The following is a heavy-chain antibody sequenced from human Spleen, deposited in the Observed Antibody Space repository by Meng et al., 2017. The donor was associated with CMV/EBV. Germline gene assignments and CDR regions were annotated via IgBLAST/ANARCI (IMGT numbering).Heavy chain of an antibody. V-gene: IGHV3-30-3*01. CDR3: ARGGPLLEDFDD. J-gene: IGHJ4*02. D-gene: IGHD1-14*01. CDR1: GFTFSSYA. Sequence: QVQLVESGGGVVQPGRSLRLSCAASGFTFSSYAMHWVRQAPGKGLEWVAVISYDGSNKYYADSVKGRFTISRDNSKNTLYLQMNSLRAEDTAVYYCARGGPLLEDFDDWGQGTLGTVDS. CDR2: ISYDGSNK.